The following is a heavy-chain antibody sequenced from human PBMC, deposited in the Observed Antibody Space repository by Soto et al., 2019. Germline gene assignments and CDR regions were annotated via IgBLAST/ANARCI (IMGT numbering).Heavy chain of an antibody. CDR3: ARDRCTRGVCITIFGGGSGVKGPDY. D-gene: IGHD3-3*01. CDR1: GFTFSSYS. Sequence: GGSLRLSCAASGFTFSSYSMNWVLQAPGKGLEWVSYISSSSSTIYYADSVKGRFTISRDNAKNSLYLQMNSLRAEDTAVYYCARDRCTRGVCITIFGGGSGVKGPDYWGQGTLVTVAS. CDR2: ISSSSSTI. J-gene: IGHJ4*02. V-gene: IGHV3-48*01.